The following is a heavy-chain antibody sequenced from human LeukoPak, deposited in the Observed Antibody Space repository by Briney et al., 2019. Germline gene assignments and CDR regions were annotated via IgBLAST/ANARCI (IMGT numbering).Heavy chain of an antibody. Sequence: SETLSLTCTVSGGSISSGDYYWSWIRQPPGKGLEWIGYIYYSGSTYYNPSLKSRVTISVDTSKNQFSLKLSSVTAADTAVYYCARDRDYYDSSGYYSYYYYYMDVWGKGTTVTVSS. CDR2: IYYSGST. V-gene: IGHV4-30-4*08. J-gene: IGHJ6*03. D-gene: IGHD3-22*01. CDR1: GGSISSGDYY. CDR3: ARDRDYYDSSGYYSYYYYYMDV.